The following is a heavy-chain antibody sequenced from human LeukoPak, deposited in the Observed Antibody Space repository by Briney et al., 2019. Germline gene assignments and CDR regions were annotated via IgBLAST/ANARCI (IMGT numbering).Heavy chain of an antibody. CDR2: INHSGST. CDR1: GGSFSGYY. Sequence: PSETLSLTCAVYGGSFSGYYWSWIRQPPGKGLEWIGEINHSGSTNYNPSLKSRVTLSVDTSKNQFSLKLSSVTAADTAVYYCARKRNYYYGSGSPYYFDYWGQGTLVTVSS. D-gene: IGHD3-10*01. J-gene: IGHJ4*02. V-gene: IGHV4-34*01. CDR3: ARKRNYYYGSGSPYYFDY.